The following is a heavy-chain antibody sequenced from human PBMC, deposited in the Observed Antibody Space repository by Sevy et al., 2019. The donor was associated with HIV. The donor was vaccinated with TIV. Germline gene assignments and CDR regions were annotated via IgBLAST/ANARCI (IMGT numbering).Heavy chain of an antibody. CDR2: ISSDGSST. J-gene: IGHJ4*02. V-gene: IGHV3-74*03. Sequence: RGCLRLSCAASGFTFSIYWMHWVRHAPGKGLVRVSRISSDGSSTTYADSVRGRFTISRYNAKNTLYLQMNSLSAEDTTVYYCARDGRAARDFDYWGQGTLVPVSS. CDR3: ARDGRAARDFDY. D-gene: IGHD6-6*01. CDR1: GFTFSIYW.